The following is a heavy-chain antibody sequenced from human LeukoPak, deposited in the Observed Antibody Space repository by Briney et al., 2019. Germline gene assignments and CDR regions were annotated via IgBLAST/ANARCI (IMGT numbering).Heavy chain of an antibody. Sequence: PGGSLRLSCAASGFTFSSYGMHWVRQAPGKGLEWVAFIRYDGSNKYYADSVKGRFTISRDNSKNTLYLQMNSLRAEDTAVYYCARGRKPSGYYYYMDVWGKGTTVTV. V-gene: IGHV3-30*02. CDR3: ARGRKPSGYYYYMDV. CDR2: IRYDGSNK. CDR1: GFTFSSYG. J-gene: IGHJ6*03.